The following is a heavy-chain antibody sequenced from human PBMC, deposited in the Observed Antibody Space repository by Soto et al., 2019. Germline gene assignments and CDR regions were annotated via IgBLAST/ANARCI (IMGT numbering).Heavy chain of an antibody. J-gene: IGHJ4*02. CDR2: VYYSGTT. V-gene: IGHV4-61*01. CDR1: GGSVSDKTYY. Sequence: QVQLQESGPGLLKPSETLSLTCSVSGGSVSDKTYYWSWIRQPPGKRLEWIGYVYYSGTTNYNPSLQIRVTISVDLSKNRFSLRLSSVTTADTALYYCARTTAVPNTLRSRYFFDYWGQGTLVTVSS. D-gene: IGHD4-17*01. CDR3: ARTTAVPNTLRSRYFFDY.